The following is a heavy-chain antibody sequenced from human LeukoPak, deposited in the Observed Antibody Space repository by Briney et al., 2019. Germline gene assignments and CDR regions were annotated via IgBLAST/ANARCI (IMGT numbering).Heavy chain of an antibody. Sequence: ASVKVSCKASGYTFTSYGISWVRQAPGQGLEWMGWISAYNGNTNYAQKLQGRVTMTTDTSTSTAYMELRSLRSDDTAVYYCARVPGLDYVDIVATIDSDYWGQGTLVTVSS. J-gene: IGHJ4*02. CDR2: ISAYNGNT. V-gene: IGHV1-18*01. CDR3: ARVPGLDYVDIVATIDSDY. CDR1: GYTFTSYG. D-gene: IGHD5-12*01.